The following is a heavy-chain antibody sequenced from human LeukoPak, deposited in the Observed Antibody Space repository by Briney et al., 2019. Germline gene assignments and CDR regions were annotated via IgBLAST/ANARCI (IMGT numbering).Heavy chain of an antibody. D-gene: IGHD3-22*01. CDR2: IKQDGSVK. CDR3: ARDSEHYDSGAYYDALDI. V-gene: IGHV3-7*01. J-gene: IGHJ3*02. CDR1: RFAFANYW. Sequence: GGSLRLSCAASRFAFANYWMNWVRQAPGKGLEWVANIKQDGSVKYYLDSVKGRFTISRDNAKNSLYLQMNSLRADDTAVYYCARDSEHYDSGAYYDALDIWGQGTMVTVSS.